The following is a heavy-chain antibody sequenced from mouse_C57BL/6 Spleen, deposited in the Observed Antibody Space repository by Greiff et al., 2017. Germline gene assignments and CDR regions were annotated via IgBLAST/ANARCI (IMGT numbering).Heavy chain of an antibody. J-gene: IGHJ3*01. CDR3: ARSQYDYDDKFAY. V-gene: IGHV1-64*01. D-gene: IGHD2-4*01. CDR2: IHPNSGST. CDR1: GYTFTSYW. Sequence: QVQLKQPGAELVKPGASVKLSCKASGYTFTSYWMHWVKQRPGQGLEWIGMIHPNSGSTNYNEKFKSKATLTVDKSSSTAYMQLSSLTSEDSAVYYCARSQYDYDDKFAYWGQGTLVTVSA.